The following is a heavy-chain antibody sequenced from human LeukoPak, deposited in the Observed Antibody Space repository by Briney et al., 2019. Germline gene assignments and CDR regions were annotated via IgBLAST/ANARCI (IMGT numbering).Heavy chain of an antibody. CDR1: GFTFSSYG. CDR2: ISYDGSNK. D-gene: IGHD3-22*01. J-gene: IGHJ4*02. V-gene: IGHV3-30*03. CDR3: ARDYYDSSGYYAAWDY. Sequence: GGSLRLSCAASGFTFSSYGMHWVRQAPGKGLEWVAVISYDGSNKYYADSVKGRFTISRDNSKNTLYLQMNSLRAEDTAVYYCARDYYDSSGYYAAWDYWGQGTLVTVSS.